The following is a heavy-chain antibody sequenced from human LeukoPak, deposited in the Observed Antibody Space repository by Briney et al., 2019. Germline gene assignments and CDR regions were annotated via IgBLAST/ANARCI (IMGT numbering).Heavy chain of an antibody. D-gene: IGHD2-21*01. Sequence: PSETLSLTCTVSGGSISSSNHYWGWVRQPPGKGLEWIGSMLYSGSTYYVPSLRSRVTISVATSSNHFSLKLSSVTAAATAVYYCARHVVQSGDPAYFDYWGQGTLVTVSS. V-gene: IGHV4-39*01. CDR1: GGSISSSNHY. J-gene: IGHJ4*02. CDR2: MLYSGST. CDR3: ARHVVQSGDPAYFDY.